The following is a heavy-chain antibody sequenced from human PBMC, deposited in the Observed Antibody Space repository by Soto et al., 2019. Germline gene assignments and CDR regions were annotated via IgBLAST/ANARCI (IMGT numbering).Heavy chain of an antibody. V-gene: IGHV4-4*07. CDR2: IDTSGTT. CDR1: GGSISSYY. CDR3: ARGPRGYVYYHGMDV. D-gene: IGHD3-10*01. J-gene: IGHJ6*02. Sequence: PSETLSLTCTVSGGSISSYYCSWIRQSAGKGLEWIGRIDTSGTTNYNPSLKSRVTMSVDASKNQLSLNLSSVTAADTTVYYCARGPRGYVYYHGMDVWGQGTTVTVSS.